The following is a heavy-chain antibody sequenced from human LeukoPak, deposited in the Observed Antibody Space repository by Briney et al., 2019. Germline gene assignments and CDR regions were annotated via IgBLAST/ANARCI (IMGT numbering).Heavy chain of an antibody. CDR1: GYTFTGYY. D-gene: IGHD2-15*01. J-gene: IGHJ5*02. Sequence: ASVKVSCKASGYTFTGYYMHWVRQAPGQGLEWMGWINPNSGGTNYAQKFQGRVTMTRDTSISTAYMELSRLRSDDTAVYYCASSLGPGYCSGGSCSRVYNWFDPWGQGTLVTVSS. CDR2: INPNSGGT. V-gene: IGHV1-2*02. CDR3: ASSLGPGYCSGGSCSRVYNWFDP.